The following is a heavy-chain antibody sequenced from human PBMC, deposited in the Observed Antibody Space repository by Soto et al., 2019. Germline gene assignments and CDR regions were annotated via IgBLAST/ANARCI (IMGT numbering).Heavy chain of an antibody. CDR1: GYTFTSYD. V-gene: IGHV1-8*01. CDR3: ARGQVGVAPDDY. CDR2: MNPNSGNT. J-gene: IGHJ4*02. Sequence: ASVKVSCKASGYTFTSYDINWVRQATEQGLEWMGWMNPNSGNTGYAQKFQGRVTMTRNTSISTAYMELSSLRSEDTAVYYCARGQVGVAPDDYWGQGTLVTVSS. D-gene: IGHD3-3*01.